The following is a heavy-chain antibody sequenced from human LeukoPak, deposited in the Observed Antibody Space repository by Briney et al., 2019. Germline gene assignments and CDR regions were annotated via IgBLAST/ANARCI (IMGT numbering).Heavy chain of an antibody. Sequence: PGGSLRLSCAASGFTVSSNYMSWIRQAPGKGLEWVSLIYSGGYTYYADSVKGRFTISRDNSKNTLYLQMNSLRAEDTAVYYCAKAGAYSYFDYWGQGTLVTVSS. D-gene: IGHD4-17*01. CDR2: IYSGGYT. J-gene: IGHJ4*02. CDR3: AKAGAYSYFDY. V-gene: IGHV3-53*01. CDR1: GFTVSSNY.